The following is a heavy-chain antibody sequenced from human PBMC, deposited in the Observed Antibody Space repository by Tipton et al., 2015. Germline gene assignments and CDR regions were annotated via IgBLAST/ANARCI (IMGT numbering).Heavy chain of an antibody. CDR3: ARRSRRGFDY. CDR1: GFTFSDYY. V-gene: IGHV3-11*01. J-gene: IGHJ4*02. CDR2: VSVSGSTV. Sequence: SLRLSCAASGFTFSDYYMSWIRQAPGKGLEWLSFVSVSGSTVSYADSVRGRFTISRDNAKNSLFLQMNSLRAEDTAVYYCARRSRRGFDYWGQGTLVTVSS.